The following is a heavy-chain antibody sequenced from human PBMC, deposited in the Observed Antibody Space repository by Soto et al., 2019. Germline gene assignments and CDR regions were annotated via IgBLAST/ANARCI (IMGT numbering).Heavy chain of an antibody. CDR3: AATSSTSCYKGRCSRFDP. V-gene: IGHV4-59*01. D-gene: IGHD2-2*02. Sequence: SETLSLTCTVSGGSISSYYWSWIRQPPGKGLEWIGYIYYSGSTNYNPSLKSRVTISVDTSKNQFSLKLSSVTAADTAVYYCAATSSTSCYKGRCSRFDPWGQGTLVTVSS. CDR2: IYYSGST. CDR1: GGSISSYY. J-gene: IGHJ5*02.